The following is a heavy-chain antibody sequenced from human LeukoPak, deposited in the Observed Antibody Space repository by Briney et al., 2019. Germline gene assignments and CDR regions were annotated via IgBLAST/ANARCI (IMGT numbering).Heavy chain of an antibody. D-gene: IGHD3-10*01. J-gene: IGHJ4*02. CDR1: GFTVNSNY. V-gene: IGHV3-53*01. CDR3: ARGVQGPYYYGSGSFDY. CDR2: IYSGGST. Sequence: GGSLRLSCAVSGFTVNSNYMSWVRQAPGKGLDWVSVIYSGGSTYYADSVKGRFTISRDNSKNTLYLQMNSLRAEDTAVYYCARGVQGPYYYGSGSFDYWGQGTLVTVSS.